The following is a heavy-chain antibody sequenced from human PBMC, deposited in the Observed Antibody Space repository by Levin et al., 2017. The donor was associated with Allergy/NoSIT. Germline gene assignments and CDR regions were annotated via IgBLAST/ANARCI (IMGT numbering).Heavy chain of an antibody. J-gene: IGHJ3*02. V-gene: IGHV4-39*01. CDR2: IYYSGST. CDR3: ARRIAAAGLETI. Sequence: PSETLSLTCTVSGGSISSSSYYWGWIRQPPGKGLEWIGSIYYSGSTYYNPSLKSRVTISVDTSKNQLSLKLSSVTAADTAVYYCARRIAAAGLETIWGQGTMVTVSS. CDR1: GGSISSSSYY. D-gene: IGHD6-13*01.